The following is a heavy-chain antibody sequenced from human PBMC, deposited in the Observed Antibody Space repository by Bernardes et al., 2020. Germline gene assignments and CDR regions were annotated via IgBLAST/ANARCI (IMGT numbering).Heavy chain of an antibody. D-gene: IGHD2-2*01. V-gene: IGHV4-39*01. CDR3: ARTDCSSTSCYLGYYYYMDV. Sequence: SEPLSLTCTVSGGSISSSSYYWGWLLQPPGKGLEWIGSIYYSGSTYYNPSLKSRVTISVDTSKNQFSLKLSSVTAADTAVYYCARTDCSSTSCYLGYYYYMDVWGKGTTVTVSS. CDR1: GGSISSSSYY. CDR2: IYYSGST. J-gene: IGHJ6*03.